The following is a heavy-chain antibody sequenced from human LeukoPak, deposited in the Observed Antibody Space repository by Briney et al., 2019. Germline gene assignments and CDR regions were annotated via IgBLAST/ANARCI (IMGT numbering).Heavy chain of an antibody. Sequence: SETLSLTCAVYGGTVSGYNGGWNCQPPGKGLEWIGEINHSGSTNYNPSLKSRVTISVDTSKNQFSLKLSSVTAADTAVYYCAREGRGYTGYARFWGQGTLVTVSS. CDR2: INHSGST. J-gene: IGHJ4*02. CDR3: AREGRGYTGYARF. CDR1: GGTVSGYN. D-gene: IGHD5-12*01. V-gene: IGHV4-34*01.